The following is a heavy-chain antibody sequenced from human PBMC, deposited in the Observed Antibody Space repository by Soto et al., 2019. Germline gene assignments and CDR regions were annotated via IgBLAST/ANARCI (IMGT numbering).Heavy chain of an antibody. J-gene: IGHJ4*02. CDR1: GGTFSSYG. CDR3: AREGYTSSSIHSFLDS. D-gene: IGHD6-6*01. CDR2: IIPFLGTT. Sequence: EASVKVSCKASGGTFSSYGISWVRQAPGQGLEWMGRIIPFLGTTNYAQNFQDRLTVTADTSTNTAFMELSSLRSDDTAVYYCAREGYTSSSIHSFLDSWGQGTLVTVS. V-gene: IGHV1-69*10.